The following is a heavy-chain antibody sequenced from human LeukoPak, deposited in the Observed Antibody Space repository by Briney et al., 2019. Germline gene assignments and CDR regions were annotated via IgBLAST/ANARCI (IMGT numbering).Heavy chain of an antibody. CDR1: ALTFSRHV. J-gene: IGHJ1*01. CDR3: AQDAEEKGYGRPVEYFQH. D-gene: IGHD3-10*01. Sequence: GGSLGLSCASSALTFSRHVINWVRQAPGKGLEWVSAISGYGDSTFYADSVKGRFSISRDNSKNTVYLQIDSLRVEDTAVYYCAQDAEEKGYGRPVEYFQHWGQGTLVTVSS. V-gene: IGHV3-23*01. CDR2: ISGYGDST.